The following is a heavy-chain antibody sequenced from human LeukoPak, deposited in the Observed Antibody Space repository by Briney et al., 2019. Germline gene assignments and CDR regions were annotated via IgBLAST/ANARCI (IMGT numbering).Heavy chain of an antibody. CDR3: ARDRGSYTLEY. D-gene: IGHD1-26*01. Sequence: GGSLRLSCAASGFTFDDYGMSWVRQVAGQGLEWVSGIDWNGASTGYADSVKGRFTISRDNAKKSLYLQMNSLRAEDTAVYYCARDRGSYTLEYWGQGTLVTVSS. J-gene: IGHJ4*02. CDR2: IDWNGAST. CDR1: GFTFDDYG. V-gene: IGHV3-20*04.